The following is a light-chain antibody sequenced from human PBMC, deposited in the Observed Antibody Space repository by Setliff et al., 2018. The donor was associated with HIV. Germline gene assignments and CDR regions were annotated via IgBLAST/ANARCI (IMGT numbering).Light chain of an antibody. CDR2: QAS. CDR1: SGDVGRYNL. J-gene: IGLJ1*01. V-gene: IGLV2-23*01. CDR3: CSNTGSNTYV. Sequence: ALTQPASVSGSPGQSTTISCTGTSGDVGRYNLVSWYQQQPGKPPKLMIYQASKRPSGVSNRFSGSKSGNTASLTISGLQAEDEADYYCCSNTGSNTYVFGTGTKVTVL.